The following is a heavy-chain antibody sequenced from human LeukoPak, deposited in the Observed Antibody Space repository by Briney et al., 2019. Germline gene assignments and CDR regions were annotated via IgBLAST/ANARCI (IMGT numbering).Heavy chain of an antibody. Sequence: SETLSLTCAVYGGSFSGYYWSWIRQPPGKGLEWIGEINHSGSTNYNPSLKSRATISVDTSKNQFSLKLSSVTAADTAVYYCARGILGYCSSTSCYKNLFDPWGQGTLVTVSS. CDR2: INHSGST. CDR1: GGSFSGYY. V-gene: IGHV4-34*01. CDR3: ARGILGYCSSTSCYKNLFDP. D-gene: IGHD2-2*02. J-gene: IGHJ5*02.